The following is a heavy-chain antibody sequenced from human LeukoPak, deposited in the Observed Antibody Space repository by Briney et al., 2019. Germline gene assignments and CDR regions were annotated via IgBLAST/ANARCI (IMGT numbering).Heavy chain of an antibody. CDR2: IYHSGST. D-gene: IGHD3-16*01. CDR1: GYSISSGYY. J-gene: IGHJ4*02. Sequence: PSETLSLTCTVSGYSISSGYYWGWIRQPPGKGLEWIESIYHSGSTYYNPSLKSRVTISVDTSKNQFSLKLSSVTAADTAVYYCARVTSGSYGRLGYWGQGTLVTVSS. CDR3: ARVTSGSYGRLGY. V-gene: IGHV4-38-2*02.